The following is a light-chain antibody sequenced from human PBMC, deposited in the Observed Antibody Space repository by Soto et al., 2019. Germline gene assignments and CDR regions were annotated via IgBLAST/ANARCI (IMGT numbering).Light chain of an antibody. CDR2: GAS. CDR3: QQYGSSPLYT. Sequence: EIVLTQSPGTLSLSPGERDTLSCRASQSVSSSYLAWYQQKPGQAPRLLIYGASSRATGIPDRFSGSGSGTDFTLTISRLEPEDFAVYYCQQYGSSPLYTLGQGTKLEIK. V-gene: IGKV3-20*01. CDR1: QSVSSSY. J-gene: IGKJ2*01.